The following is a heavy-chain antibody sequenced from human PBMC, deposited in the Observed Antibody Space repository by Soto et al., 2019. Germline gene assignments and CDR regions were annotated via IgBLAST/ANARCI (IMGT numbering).Heavy chain of an antibody. V-gene: IGHV1-3*01. D-gene: IGHD3-22*01. Sequence: ASVKVSCKASGCTFSSYAMHWVRQAPGQRLEWMGWINAGNGNTKYSQKFQGRVTITRDTSASTAYMGLSSLRSEDTAVYYCARDTLYDSSGHYHVGSNWFHPLGQGTLVTVSS. J-gene: IGHJ5*02. CDR3: ARDTLYDSSGHYHVGSNWFHP. CDR2: INAGNGNT. CDR1: GCTFSSYA.